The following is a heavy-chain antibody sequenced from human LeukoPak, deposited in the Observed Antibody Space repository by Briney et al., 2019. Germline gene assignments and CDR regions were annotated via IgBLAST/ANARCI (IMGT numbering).Heavy chain of an antibody. J-gene: IGHJ5*02. CDR1: GDSISRYY. Sequence: ASETLSLTCTVSGDSISRYYWSWIRQPPGKGLEWIGEINHSGSTNYNPSLKSRVTISVDTSKNQFSLKLSSVTAADTAVYYCARTGIAAAGYFRGQINWFDPWGQGTLVTVSS. D-gene: IGHD6-13*01. V-gene: IGHV4-34*01. CDR2: INHSGST. CDR3: ARTGIAAAGYFRGQINWFDP.